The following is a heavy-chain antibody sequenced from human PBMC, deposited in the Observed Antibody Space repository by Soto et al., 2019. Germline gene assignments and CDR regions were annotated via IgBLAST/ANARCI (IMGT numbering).Heavy chain of an antibody. CDR1: GGSISNYY. V-gene: IGHV4-4*07. CDR2: IDTSGST. D-gene: IGHD3-3*01. J-gene: IGHJ4*02. Sequence: PSETLSFTCTVSGGSISNYYCNWIRQPAGKGLEWIGRIDTSGSTNYNPSLKSRVTMSVDTSKQEFSLKLSSVTAADTALYYCARGGQDFWSGPFDYWGRGALVTVSS. CDR3: ARGGQDFWSGPFDY.